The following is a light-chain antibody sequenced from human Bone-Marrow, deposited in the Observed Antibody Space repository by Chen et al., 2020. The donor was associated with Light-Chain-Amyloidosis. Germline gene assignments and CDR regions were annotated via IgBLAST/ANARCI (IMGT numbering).Light chain of an antibody. CDR2: DVS. CDR3: SSYTSSSTLM. V-gene: IGLV2-14*03. CDR1: SSDVGVYNY. J-gene: IGLJ3*02. Sequence: QSALTQPASVSGSPGQSITISCTGTSSDVGVYNYVSWYQQHPGKAPKPLIYDVSNRPSGVSSRFSGARSGNTASLTSSGLQAEDEADYYGSSYTSSSTLMFGGGTKLTVL.